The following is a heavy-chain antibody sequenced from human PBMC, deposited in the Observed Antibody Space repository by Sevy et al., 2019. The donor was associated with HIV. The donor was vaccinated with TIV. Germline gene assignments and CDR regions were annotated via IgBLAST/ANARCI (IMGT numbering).Heavy chain of an antibody. Sequence: ASVKVSCKASGYTFISYGISWVRQAPGQGLEWMGWMSGDNGNTISAQNLQGRVTMSTDTSTSTAYMELRSLRSDDTAVYYCARDSMPTVQGIIITPYYYGMDLWGQGTTVTVSS. CDR2: MSGDNGNT. D-gene: IGHD3-10*01. V-gene: IGHV1-18*01. CDR1: GYTFISYG. J-gene: IGHJ6*02. CDR3: ARDSMPTVQGIIITPYYYGMDL.